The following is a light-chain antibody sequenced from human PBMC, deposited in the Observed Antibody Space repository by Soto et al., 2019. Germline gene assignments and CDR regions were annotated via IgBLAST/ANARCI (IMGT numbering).Light chain of an antibody. V-gene: IGKV1-5*02. CDR2: DAS. Sequence: DIQMTQSPSSLSASVGDRVTIICRASQSVSTRLAWYQQKPGKAPKLLIYDASSLESGVPSRFSGSGSGTEFTLTISSLQPDDFATYYCQQYNSYSRTFGQGTKVDI. J-gene: IGKJ1*01. CDR3: QQYNSYSRT. CDR1: QSVSTR.